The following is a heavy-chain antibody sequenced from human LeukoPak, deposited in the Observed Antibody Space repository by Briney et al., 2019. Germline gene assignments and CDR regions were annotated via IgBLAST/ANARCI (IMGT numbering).Heavy chain of an antibody. J-gene: IGHJ3*02. CDR1: GGSISNYY. Sequence: SETLSLTCTVSGGSISNYYWSWIRQPAGKGLEWIGRIYTSGSTNYNPSLKSRVTMSVDTSKNQFSLKLNSVTAADTAVYFCARGPYSYDSSGAFDIWGQGTMVTVSS. CDR2: IYTSGST. CDR3: ARGPYSYDSSGAFDI. V-gene: IGHV4-4*07. D-gene: IGHD3-22*01.